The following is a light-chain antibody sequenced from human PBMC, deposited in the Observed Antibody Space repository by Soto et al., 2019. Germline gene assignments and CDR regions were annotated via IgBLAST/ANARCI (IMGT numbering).Light chain of an antibody. CDR3: QHTFNSPPWT. CDR1: QSISSW. V-gene: IGKV1-5*01. Sequence: DIQMTQSPSTLSASVGDRVTITCRASQSISSWLAWYQQKPGKAPKLLIYDASSLESGVPSRFSGSGSGTEFTLTINSLQPEDFASYFCQHTFNSPPWTFGQGTKVDIK. J-gene: IGKJ1*01. CDR2: DAS.